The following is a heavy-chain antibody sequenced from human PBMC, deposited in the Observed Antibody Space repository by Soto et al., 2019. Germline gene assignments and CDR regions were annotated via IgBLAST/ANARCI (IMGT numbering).Heavy chain of an antibody. CDR2: IIPIFGTA. Sequence: QVQLVQSGAEVKKPGSSVKVSCKASGGTFSSYAISWVRQAPGQGLEWMGGIIPIFGTANYAQKFQGRVTITADEYTSTAYRELSSLRSADTAVYYCARSHGAVGATTSRAFDIWGQETMVTVSS. D-gene: IGHD1-26*01. J-gene: IGHJ3*02. V-gene: IGHV1-69*01. CDR3: ARSHGAVGATTSRAFDI. CDR1: GGTFSSYA.